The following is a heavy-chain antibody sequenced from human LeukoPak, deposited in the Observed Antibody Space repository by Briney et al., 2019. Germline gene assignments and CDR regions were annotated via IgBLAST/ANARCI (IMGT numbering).Heavy chain of an antibody. V-gene: IGHV4-31*03. D-gene: IGHD3-22*01. Sequence: SETLSLTCTVSGASISSGAYYWSWIRRHPGKGLEWIGYIYYSGNTYYNPSLKSRVTISIDTSKNQFSLKLSSVTAADTAVYYCARVLGGARTSGYSILHFDYWGQGTLVTVSS. J-gene: IGHJ4*02. CDR1: GASISSGAYY. CDR2: IYYSGNT. CDR3: ARVLGGARTSGYSILHFDY.